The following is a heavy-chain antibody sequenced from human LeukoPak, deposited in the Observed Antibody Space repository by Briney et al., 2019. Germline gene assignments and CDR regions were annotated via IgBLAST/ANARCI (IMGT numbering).Heavy chain of an antibody. CDR1: GYTFTSYA. Sequence: ASVKVSCKASGYTFTSYAMNWVRQAPGQGLEWMGWINTNTGNPTYAQGFTGRFVFSLDTSVSTAYLQISSLKAEDTAVYYCASSALSDYYDSSGYYDYWGQGTLVTVSS. V-gene: IGHV7-4-1*02. J-gene: IGHJ4*02. CDR3: ASSALSDYYDSSGYYDY. CDR2: INTNTGNP. D-gene: IGHD3-22*01.